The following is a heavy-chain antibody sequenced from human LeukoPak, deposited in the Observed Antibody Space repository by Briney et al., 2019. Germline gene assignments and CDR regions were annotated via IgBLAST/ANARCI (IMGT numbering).Heavy chain of an antibody. J-gene: IGHJ4*02. V-gene: IGHV3-66*02. Sequence: GESLRLSCAGSGITVSSNYMSWVRQAPGKGLEWVSIIYSGGTTYYTDSVKGRFTISRDNSKNTLYLQMNSLRPEDTAVYYCARGLIPTDLEYYFDYWGQGTLVTVSS. CDR3: ARGLIPTDLEYYFDY. D-gene: IGHD3-22*01. CDR1: GITVSSNY. CDR2: IYSGGTT.